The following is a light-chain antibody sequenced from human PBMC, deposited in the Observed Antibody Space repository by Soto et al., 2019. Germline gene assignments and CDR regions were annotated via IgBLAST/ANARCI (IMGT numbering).Light chain of an antibody. CDR2: TAA. J-gene: IGKJ2*01. Sequence: IHMTQSPSSLSASVGDRVTITCRASQRITTYLNWYQQKPGKAPKLLISTAATLQGGVPSRFIGSRSGTDFTLTITTLQPEDFATYFCQQSYSTPYTFGQGTKLEIK. V-gene: IGKV1-39*01. CDR1: QRITTY. CDR3: QQSYSTPYT.